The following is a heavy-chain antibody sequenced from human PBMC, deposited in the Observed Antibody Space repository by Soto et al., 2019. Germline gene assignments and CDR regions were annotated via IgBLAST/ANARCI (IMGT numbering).Heavy chain of an antibody. CDR3: ARAGGSGPLDDWFDP. CDR1: GGSFSGYY. J-gene: IGHJ5*02. V-gene: IGHV4-34*01. CDR2: INHSGTT. Sequence: SETLSLTCAVYGGSFSGYYWTWIRRPPGKGLEWIGEINHSGTTDYNPSLKSRLTISVDRSKNQFSLRLRSVTAADTALYYCARAGGSGPLDDWFDPWGQGTLVTVSS. D-gene: IGHD3-10*01.